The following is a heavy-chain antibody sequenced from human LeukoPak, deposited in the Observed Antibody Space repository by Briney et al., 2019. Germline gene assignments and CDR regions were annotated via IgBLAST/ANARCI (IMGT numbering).Heavy chain of an antibody. D-gene: IGHD3-22*01. CDR3: ARLGQGDSSGYYLDY. CDR2: IYYSGST. Sequence: SETLSLTCTVSGGSISSGGYYWSWIRQPPGKGLEWIGSIYYSGSTSYNPSLKSRVTISVDTSKNQFSLKLSSVTAADTAVYYCARLGQGDSSGYYLDYWGQGTLVTVSS. V-gene: IGHV4-39*01. CDR1: GGSISSGGYY. J-gene: IGHJ4*02.